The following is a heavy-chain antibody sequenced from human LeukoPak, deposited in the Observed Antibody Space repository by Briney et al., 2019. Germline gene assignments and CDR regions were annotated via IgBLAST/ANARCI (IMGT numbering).Heavy chain of an antibody. Sequence: GSLRLSCAASGFTVSSNYMSWVRQAPGKGLEWVSVIYSGNSTYYADSVKGRFTISRDNSKNTLYLQMNSLRAEDTAVYYCARGDQDIVVVVAATVFDYWGQGTLVTVSS. V-gene: IGHV3-53*01. D-gene: IGHD2-15*01. J-gene: IGHJ4*02. CDR1: GFTVSSNY. CDR3: ARGDQDIVVVVAATVFDY. CDR2: IYSGNST.